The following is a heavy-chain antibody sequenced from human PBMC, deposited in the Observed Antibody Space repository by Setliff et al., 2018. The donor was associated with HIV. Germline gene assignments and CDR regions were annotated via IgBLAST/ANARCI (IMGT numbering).Heavy chain of an antibody. CDR1: GGSISSSNYY. D-gene: IGHD6-13*01. V-gene: IGHV4-39*07. J-gene: IGHJ4*02. CDR2: TYNSGST. Sequence: PSETLSLTCTVSGGSISSSNYYWGWIRQPPGKGLEWIGSTYNSGSTYYNPSLKSRVMISVDTSNNQFSLKVISVTAADTAVYYCASLLPYSSGWYDFDYWGQGTLVTVSS. CDR3: ASLLPYSSGWYDFDY.